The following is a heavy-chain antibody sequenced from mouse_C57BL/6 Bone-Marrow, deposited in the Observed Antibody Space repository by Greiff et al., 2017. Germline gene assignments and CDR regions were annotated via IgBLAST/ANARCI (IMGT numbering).Heavy chain of an antibody. J-gene: IGHJ3*01. D-gene: IGHD2-2*01. Sequence: QVQLQQSGAELVKPGASVKMSCKASGYTFTTYPIEWMKQNHGKSLEWIGNFHPYSDDTKYNAKFKGKATLTVEKSSSTVYLELSRVISDDYAVYYYCRGGYDGAWFAYWGQGTLVTVSA. CDR3: CRGGYDGAWFAY. CDR1: GYTFTTYP. V-gene: IGHV1-47*01. CDR2: FHPYSDDT.